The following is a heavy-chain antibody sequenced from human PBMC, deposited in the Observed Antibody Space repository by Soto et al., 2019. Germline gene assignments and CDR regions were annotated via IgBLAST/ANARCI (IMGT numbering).Heavy chain of an antibody. CDR3: VIQRSGVVY. J-gene: IGHJ4*02. D-gene: IGHD2-15*01. CDR1: GYSFSGNS. V-gene: IGHV1-2*04. CDR2: INPNNGGT. Sequence: QVHLVQSGAEVKKHGASVRVSCKASGYSFSGNSMHWVRQAPGQGLEWMGWINPNNGGTNYAQRLRGCFTMTWDTSVITAYMDLNRLKSLDTAVYYWVIQRSGVVYWGQGPLVTVSS.